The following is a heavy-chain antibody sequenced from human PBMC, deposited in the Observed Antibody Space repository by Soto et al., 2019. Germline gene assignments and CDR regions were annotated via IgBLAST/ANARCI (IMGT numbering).Heavy chain of an antibody. CDR2: INYDGTTL. CDR1: GFTFSDYY. D-gene: IGHD2-8*01. J-gene: IGHJ6*02. Sequence: QVQLVESGGGLVKPGGSLRLSCAASGFTFSDYYMSWIRQAPGKGLEWLSYINYDGTTLYHTDSVKGRFTISRDNAKNSLYLQMHSLRAEDTAVYYCVRLRLEMGYYDALDVWGRGSTVTVSS. V-gene: IGHV3-11*01. CDR3: VRLRLEMGYYDALDV.